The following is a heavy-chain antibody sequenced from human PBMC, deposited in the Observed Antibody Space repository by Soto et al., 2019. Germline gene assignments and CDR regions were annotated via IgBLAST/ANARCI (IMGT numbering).Heavy chain of an antibody. J-gene: IGHJ5*02. CDR3: ARSPTIAAAGKTAPGWFDP. CDR1: GYSISSGYY. CDR2: IYHSGST. D-gene: IGHD6-13*01. V-gene: IGHV4-38-2*01. Sequence: PSETLSLTCAVSGYSISSGYYWGWIRQPPGKGLEWIGSIYHSGSTYYNPSLKSRVTISVDTSKNQFSLKLSSVPAADTAVYYCARSPTIAAAGKTAPGWFDPWGQGTLVTVFS.